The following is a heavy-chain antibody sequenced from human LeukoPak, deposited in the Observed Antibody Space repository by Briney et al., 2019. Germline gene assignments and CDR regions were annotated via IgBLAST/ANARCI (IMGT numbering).Heavy chain of an antibody. D-gene: IGHD3-22*01. CDR2: IYYSGST. CDR1: GGSISSGGYY. Sequence: SQTLSLTCTVSGGSISSGGYYWSWIRQHPGTGLEWIGYIYYSGSTYYNPSLKSRVTISVDTSKNQFSLKLSSVTAADTAVYYCARGPDYYDSSGYLDYWGQGTLVTVSS. V-gene: IGHV4-31*03. CDR3: ARGPDYYDSSGYLDY. J-gene: IGHJ4*02.